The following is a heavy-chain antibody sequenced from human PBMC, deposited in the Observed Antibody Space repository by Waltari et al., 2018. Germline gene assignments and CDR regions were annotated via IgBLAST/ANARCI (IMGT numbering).Heavy chain of an antibody. Sequence: EVQLVQSGAEVKKPGATVKISCKASGYTFTDYYMHWVQQAPGKGLEWVGRIEPQDGETNNADKFQGRATITADTSIDTVYMELTRLRSEDTAVFYCARTTTTKSLDYWGQGTLVTVSS. V-gene: IGHV1-69-2*01. CDR1: GYTFTDYY. D-gene: IGHD1-7*01. J-gene: IGHJ4*02. CDR2: IEPQDGET. CDR3: ARTTTTKSLDY.